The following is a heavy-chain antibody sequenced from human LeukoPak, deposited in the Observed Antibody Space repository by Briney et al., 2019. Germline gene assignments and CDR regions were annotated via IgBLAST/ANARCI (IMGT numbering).Heavy chain of an antibody. Sequence: SETLSLTCTVSGGSISSSSYYWGWIRQPPGKGLEWIGSIYYSGSTYYNPSLKSRVTISVDTSKNQFSLKLSSVTAADTAVYYCARDLEEVVAATTNYYYYYMDVWGKGTTVTVSS. CDR1: GGSISSSSYY. V-gene: IGHV4-39*07. D-gene: IGHD2-15*01. CDR3: ARDLEEVVAATTNYYYYYMDV. CDR2: IYYSGST. J-gene: IGHJ6*03.